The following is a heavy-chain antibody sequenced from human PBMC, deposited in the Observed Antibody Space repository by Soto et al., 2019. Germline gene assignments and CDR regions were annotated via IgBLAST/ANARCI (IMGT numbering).Heavy chain of an antibody. D-gene: IGHD2-8*01. CDR2: ISTNSGNT. CDR3: ARDNGYYDF. J-gene: IGHJ4*02. CDR1: RYTFSSYS. Sequence: SVKVSCNTSRYTFSSYSINWVRQAPVQGLEWMAWISTNSGNTHYAERVQGRVTVTLDKSARTAFMEMWGLTSDDTAVYFCARDNGYYDFWGQGTLVTVSS. V-gene: IGHV1-18*01.